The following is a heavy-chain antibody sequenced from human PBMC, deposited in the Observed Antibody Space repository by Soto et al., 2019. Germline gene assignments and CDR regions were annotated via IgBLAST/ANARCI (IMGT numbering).Heavy chain of an antibody. D-gene: IGHD3-3*01. Sequence: SETLSLTCTVSGGSISSGGYYWSWIRQHPGKGLEWIGYIYYSGSTYYNPSLKSRVTISVDTSKNQFSLKLSSVTAADTAVYYCARAIFGVVLHYFDYWGQGTLVTVSS. J-gene: IGHJ4*02. CDR1: GGSISSGGYY. V-gene: IGHV4-31*03. CDR3: ARAIFGVVLHYFDY. CDR2: IYYSGST.